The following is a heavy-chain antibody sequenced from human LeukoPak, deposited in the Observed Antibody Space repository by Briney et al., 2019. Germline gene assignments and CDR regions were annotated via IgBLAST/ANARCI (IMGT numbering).Heavy chain of an antibody. Sequence: GGSLRLSCAASGFTVSSNYMSWVRQAPGKGLEWVSVIYSGGSTYYADSVKGRFTIPRDNSKNTLYLQMNSLRAEDTAVYYCAGGKCGGDCYPIGWFDYWGQGTLVTVSS. D-gene: IGHD2-21*02. CDR3: AGGKCGGDCYPIGWFDY. J-gene: IGHJ4*02. CDR1: GFTVSSNY. CDR2: IYSGGST. V-gene: IGHV3-66*01.